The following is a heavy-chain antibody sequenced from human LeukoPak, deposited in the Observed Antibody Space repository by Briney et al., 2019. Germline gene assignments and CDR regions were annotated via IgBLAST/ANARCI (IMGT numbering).Heavy chain of an antibody. CDR2: IYYSGST. Sequence: SETLSLTCTVSGGSISSYYWSWIRQPPGKGLEWIGYIYYSGSTNYNPSLKSRVTISVDTSKNQFSLKLSSVTAADTAVYCCAGVFGVVIDNWFDPWGQGTLVTVSS. CDR3: AGVFGVVIDNWFDP. V-gene: IGHV4-59*01. D-gene: IGHD3-3*01. CDR1: GGSISSYY. J-gene: IGHJ5*02.